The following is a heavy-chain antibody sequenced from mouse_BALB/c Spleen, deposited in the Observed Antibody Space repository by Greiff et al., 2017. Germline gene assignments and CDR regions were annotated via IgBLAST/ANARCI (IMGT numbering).Heavy chain of an antibody. CDR2: IYPSDSYT. CDR3: TRELRLRYFDV. V-gene: IGHV1-69*02. CDR1: GYTFTSYW. D-gene: IGHD1-2*01. J-gene: IGHJ1*01. Sequence: VQLQQPGAELVRPGASVKLSCKASGYTFTSYWINWVKQRPGQGLEWIGNIYPSDSYTNYNQKFKDKATLTVDKSSSTAYMQLSSPTSEDSAVYYCTRELRLRYFDVWGAGTTVTVSS.